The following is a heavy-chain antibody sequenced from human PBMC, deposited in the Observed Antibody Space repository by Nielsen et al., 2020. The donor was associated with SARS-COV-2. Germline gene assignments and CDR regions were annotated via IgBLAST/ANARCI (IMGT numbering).Heavy chain of an antibody. CDR1: GFTFSSYA. J-gene: IGHJ4*02. CDR3: ARNSMVRGVNPLDY. CDR2: IYYSGST. D-gene: IGHD3-10*01. V-gene: IGHV4-59*08. Sequence: SQTLSLTCAASGFTFSSYAMSWIRQPPGKGLEWIGYIYYSGSTNYNPSLKSRVTISVDTSKNQFSLKLSSVTAADTAVYYCARNSMVRGVNPLDYWGQGTLVTVSS.